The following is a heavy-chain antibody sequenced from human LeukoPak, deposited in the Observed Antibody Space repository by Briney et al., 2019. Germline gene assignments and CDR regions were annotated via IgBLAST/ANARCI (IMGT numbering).Heavy chain of an antibody. CDR3: ASADSSGDYGDFGDY. D-gene: IGHD4-17*01. CDR2: INPNSGGT. CDR1: GYTFTGYY. J-gene: IGHJ4*02. Sequence: ASVKVSCKGSGYTFTGYYMHWVRQAPGQGLEWMGWINPNSGGTNYAQKFQGRVTMTRDTSISTAYMELSRLRSDDTAVYYCASADSSGDYGDFGDYWGQGTLVTVSS. V-gene: IGHV1-2*02.